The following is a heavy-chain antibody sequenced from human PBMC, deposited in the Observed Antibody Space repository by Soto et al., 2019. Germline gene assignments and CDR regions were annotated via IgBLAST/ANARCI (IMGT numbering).Heavy chain of an antibody. J-gene: IGHJ6*02. CDR2: IIPIFGTA. CDR3: ARDGIVLVLAPIRKYGMDV. CDR1: GGTFSSYA. V-gene: IGHV1-69*12. Sequence: QVQLVQSGAEVKKPGSSVKVSCKASGGTFSSYAISWVRQAPGQGLEWMGGIIPIFGTANYAQNFQGRVTITADESTSTAYMELSSLRSEDTAVYYCARDGIVLVLAPIRKYGMDVWGQGTTVTVSS. D-gene: IGHD2-2*01.